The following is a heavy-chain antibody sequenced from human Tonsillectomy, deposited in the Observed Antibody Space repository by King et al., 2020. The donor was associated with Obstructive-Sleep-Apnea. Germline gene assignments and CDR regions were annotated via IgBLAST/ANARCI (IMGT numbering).Heavy chain of an antibody. CDR2: IYYSGST. V-gene: IGHV4-39*07. Sequence: LQLQESGPGLVKPSETLSLTCTVSGGSISSSSYYWGWIRQPPGKGLEWIGSIYYSGSTYYNPSLKSRVTISVDTSKNQFSLKLSSVTAADTAVYYCARADIVVAKIDYWGHGTLVTVSS. J-gene: IGHJ4*01. CDR1: GGSISSSSYY. CDR3: ARADIVVAKIDY. D-gene: IGHD2-15*01.